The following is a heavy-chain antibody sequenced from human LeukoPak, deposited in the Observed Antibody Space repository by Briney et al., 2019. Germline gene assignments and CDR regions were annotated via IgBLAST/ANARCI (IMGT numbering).Heavy chain of an antibody. Sequence: SETLSLTCTDSGGSVSSGSYYWSWIRQPAGKGLEWIVRIYTSGSTNYNPSLKSRVNISVDTSKNQFTLKLSSVTAADTAVYSCASAGPTPYGGSYSSFDYWGKGALVTVSS. CDR2: IYTSGST. CDR1: GGSVSSGSYY. D-gene: IGHD1-26*01. V-gene: IGHV4-61*02. CDR3: ASAGPTPYGGSYSSFDY. J-gene: IGHJ4*02.